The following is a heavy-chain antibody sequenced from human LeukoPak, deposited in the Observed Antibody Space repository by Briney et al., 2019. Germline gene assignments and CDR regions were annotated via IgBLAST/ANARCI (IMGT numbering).Heavy chain of an antibody. Sequence: SETLSLNCAVYGGSFSGYYWSWIRQPPGKGLEWIGEINHSGSTNYNPSLKSRVTISVDTSKNQFSLKLSSVTAADTAVYYCARGYNIDSSGIGFDYWGQGTLVTVSS. CDR3: ARGYNIDSSGIGFDY. CDR1: GGSFSGYY. CDR2: INHSGST. D-gene: IGHD3-22*01. V-gene: IGHV4-34*01. J-gene: IGHJ4*02.